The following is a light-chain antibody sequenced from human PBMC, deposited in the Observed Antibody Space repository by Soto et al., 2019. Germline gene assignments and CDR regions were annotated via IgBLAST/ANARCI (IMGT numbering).Light chain of an antibody. J-gene: IGKJ1*01. CDR1: QSVSSTH. V-gene: IGKV3-20*01. CDR3: HQYGSSPQT. Sequence: EIVLTRSPGTLSLSPGDRATLLCRASQSVSSTHLAWYHQKPGQAPRLLIYGASTRASGIPDRFSGSGSGTDFTLTISRLETEDFAVYYCHQYGSSPQTFGQGTKVDIK. CDR2: GAS.